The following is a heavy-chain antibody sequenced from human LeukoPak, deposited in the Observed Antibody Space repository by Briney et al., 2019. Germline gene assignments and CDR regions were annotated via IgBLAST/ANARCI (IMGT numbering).Heavy chain of an antibody. V-gene: IGHV4-34*01. CDR1: GGSFSGYY. CDR2: INYSGST. CDR3: ATILHCSSTSCFTDEASY. D-gene: IGHD2-2*02. Sequence: SETLSLTCAVYGGSFSGYYWSWIRQPPGKGLEWIGEINYSGSTNYNPSLKSRVTISVDTSKNQFSLKLSSVTAADPAVYYCATILHCSSTSCFTDEASYWGQGTLVTVSS. J-gene: IGHJ4*02.